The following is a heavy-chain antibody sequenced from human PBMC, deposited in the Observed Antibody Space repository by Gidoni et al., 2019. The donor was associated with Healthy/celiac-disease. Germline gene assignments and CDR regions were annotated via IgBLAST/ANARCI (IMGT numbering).Heavy chain of an antibody. CDR3: ARLIVVVPAAIYRAPNWFDP. CDR1: GCSISSSSYY. CDR2: IYYSGST. Sequence: QLQLQESGPGLVKPSETLSLTCTLSGCSISSSSYYGGWIRQPPGKGLEWIGSIYYSGSTYYNPSLKSRVTISVDTSKNQFSLKLSSVTAADTAVYYCARLIVVVPAAIYRAPNWFDPWGQGTLVTVSS. J-gene: IGHJ5*02. V-gene: IGHV4-39*01. D-gene: IGHD2-2*02.